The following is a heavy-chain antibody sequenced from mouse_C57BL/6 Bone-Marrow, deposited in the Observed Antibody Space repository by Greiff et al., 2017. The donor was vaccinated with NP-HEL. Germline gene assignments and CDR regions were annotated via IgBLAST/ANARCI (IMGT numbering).Heavy chain of an antibody. Sequence: DVKLVESGPGLVKPSQSLSLTCSVTGYSITSGYYWNWIRQFPGNKLEWMGYISYDGSNNYNPSLKNRISITRDTSKNQFFLKLNSVTTEDTATYYCARDGYDRAWFAYWGQGTLVTVSA. D-gene: IGHD2-2*01. J-gene: IGHJ3*01. CDR1: GYSITSGYY. V-gene: IGHV3-6*01. CDR3: ARDGYDRAWFAY. CDR2: ISYDGSN.